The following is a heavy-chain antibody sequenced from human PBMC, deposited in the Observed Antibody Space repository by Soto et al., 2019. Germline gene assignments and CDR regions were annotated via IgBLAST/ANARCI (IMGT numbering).Heavy chain of an antibody. CDR1: GGTFSSYA. CDR3: ARDGGLADCGGDCYSSWYFDL. J-gene: IGHJ2*01. V-gene: IGHV1-69*06. CDR2: IIPIFGTA. D-gene: IGHD2-21*02. Sequence: QVQLVQSGAEVKKPGSSVKVSCKASGGTFSSYAISWVRQAPGQGLEWIVGIIPIFGTANYAQKFQGRVTIPADKSTSTAYMELSSLRSADTAVYYCARDGGLADCGGDCYSSWYFDLWGSGTLVTVSS.